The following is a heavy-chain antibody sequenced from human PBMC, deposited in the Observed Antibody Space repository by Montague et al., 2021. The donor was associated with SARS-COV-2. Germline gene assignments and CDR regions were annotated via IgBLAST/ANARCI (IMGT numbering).Heavy chain of an antibody. CDR2: IYHSGST. CDR3: AISRGNLQWPFYYYYGMDV. Sequence: SETLSLTCAVSGDSISSSNWCSWVRQPPGKGLEWIGEIYHSGSTNYNPSLKSRVTISVDKSKTQFSLKLSSVTAADTAVYYWAISRGNLQWPFYYYYGMDVWGQGTTVTVSS. D-gene: IGHD6-19*01. V-gene: IGHV4-4*02. CDR1: GDSISSSNW. J-gene: IGHJ6*02.